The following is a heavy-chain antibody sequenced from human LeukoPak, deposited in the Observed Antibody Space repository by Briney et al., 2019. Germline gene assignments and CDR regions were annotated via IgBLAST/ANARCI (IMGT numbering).Heavy chain of an antibody. Sequence: PSETLSLTCTVSGGSISSSYYYWGWIRQPPGKGLEWIGSIFYSGSTYYNPSLKSRVTISVDTSKNQFSLKLSSVTAADTAVYYCARDSSSWYGFFDYWGQGTLVTVSS. V-gene: IGHV4-39*01. CDR3: ARDSSSWYGFFDY. CDR1: GGSISSSYYY. CDR2: IFYSGST. J-gene: IGHJ4*02. D-gene: IGHD6-13*01.